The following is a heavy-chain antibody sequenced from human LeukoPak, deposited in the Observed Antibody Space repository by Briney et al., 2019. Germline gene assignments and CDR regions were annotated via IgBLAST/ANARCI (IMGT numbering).Heavy chain of an antibody. Sequence: ASVKVSCKASGGTFSSYAISWVRQAPGQGLEWMGWMNPNSGNTGYAQKFQGRVTMSRNTSITTAYMELSGLRSEDTAVYYCARRNYGGPRWFDPWGQGTLVTVSS. D-gene: IGHD4-23*01. CDR1: GGTFSSYA. J-gene: IGHJ5*02. V-gene: IGHV1-8*02. CDR2: MNPNSGNT. CDR3: ARRNYGGPRWFDP.